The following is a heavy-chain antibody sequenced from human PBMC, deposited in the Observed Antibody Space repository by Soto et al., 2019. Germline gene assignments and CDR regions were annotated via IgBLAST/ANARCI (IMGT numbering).Heavy chain of an antibody. Sequence: ASVKVSFKVSGYTLTKLSMHWLRQTPGKGLEWMGGFDPEDGETIYAQKFQDRVTMTEDTSTDTAYMEVGSLRSEDTAIYYCATDSARGSSFDYWGQGTLVTVYS. J-gene: IGHJ4*02. CDR2: FDPEDGET. V-gene: IGHV1-24*01. CDR1: GYTLTKLS. D-gene: IGHD6-6*01. CDR3: ATDSARGSSFDY.